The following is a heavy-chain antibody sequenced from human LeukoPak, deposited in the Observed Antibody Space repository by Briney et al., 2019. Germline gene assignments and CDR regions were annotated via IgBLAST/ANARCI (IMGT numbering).Heavy chain of an antibody. CDR2: ISGSGGST. D-gene: IGHD3-22*01. CDR1: GFTFSSYA. V-gene: IGHV3-23*01. Sequence: AGGSLRLSCAASGFTFSSYAMSWVRQAPGKGLEWVSPISGSGGSTYYADSVNGRFTISRDYSKNTLYLQMNSLRAEDTAVYYCAKPYSSAYLGYFDYWGQGTLVTVSS. J-gene: IGHJ4*02. CDR3: AKPYSSAYLGYFDY.